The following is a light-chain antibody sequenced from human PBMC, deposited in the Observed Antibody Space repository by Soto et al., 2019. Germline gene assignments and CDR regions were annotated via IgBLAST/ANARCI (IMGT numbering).Light chain of an antibody. CDR3: GTWDSSLNGYV. V-gene: IGLV1-51*01. Sequence: QSVLTQPPSVSAAPGQEVTISCSGSHSNIGNNFVSWYQQFPGTAPKLLIYDNYKRTSGVTDRISGSKSGTSATLGITGLQAGDAADYFCGTWDSSLNGYVFGPGTKLTVL. CDR2: DNY. J-gene: IGLJ1*01. CDR1: HSNIGNNF.